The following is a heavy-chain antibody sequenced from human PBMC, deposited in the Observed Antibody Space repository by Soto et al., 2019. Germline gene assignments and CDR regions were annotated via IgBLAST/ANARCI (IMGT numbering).Heavy chain of an antibody. CDR2: ISAYNRNT. D-gene: IGHD6-13*01. V-gene: IGHV1-18*01. Sequence: ASVKVSCKASGGTFSRYTISCVRQAPGQGLEWMGWISAYNRNTNHAQKLQGRVTMTTDTSTSTAYMELRSLRSDDTAVYYCARVAEAGFWFGTWGEGALVTVSS. CDR3: ARVAEAGFWFGT. CDR1: GGTFSRYT. J-gene: IGHJ5*02.